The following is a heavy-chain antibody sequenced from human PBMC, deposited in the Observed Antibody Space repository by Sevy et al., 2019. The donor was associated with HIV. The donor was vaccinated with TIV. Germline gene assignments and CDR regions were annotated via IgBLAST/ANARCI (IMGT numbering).Heavy chain of an antibody. V-gene: IGHV4-59*11. D-gene: IGHD3-9*01. J-gene: IGHJ4*02. CDR2: IYKGNT. CDR1: GVSISGHS. CDR3: ARDIHYNIQIGFDN. Sequence: SETLSLTCAVSGVSISGHSWSWIRQPPGKGLEWIGYIYKGNTNYNSSLKSRVTISVDSPKNQFSLKLTSVTAADTAMYYCARDIHYNIQIGFDNWGQGTLVTVSS.